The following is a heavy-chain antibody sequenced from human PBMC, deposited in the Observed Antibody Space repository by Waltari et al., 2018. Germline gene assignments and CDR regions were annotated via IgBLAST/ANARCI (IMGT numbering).Heavy chain of an antibody. J-gene: IGHJ5*02. V-gene: IGHV3-30-3*01. CDR2: ISYDGSNK. CDR3: ARDTSRVGRGWFDP. CDR1: GFTFSSYA. D-gene: IGHD3-10*01. Sequence: QVQLVESGGGVVQPGRSLRLSCAASGFTFSSYAMHWVRQAPGKGLEWVAVISYDGSNKYYADSVKGRFTISRDNSKNTLYLQMNSLRAEDTAVYYCARDTSRVGRGWFDPWGQGTLVTVSS.